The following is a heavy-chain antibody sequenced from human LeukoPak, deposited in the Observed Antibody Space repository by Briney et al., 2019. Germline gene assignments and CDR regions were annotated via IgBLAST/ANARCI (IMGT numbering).Heavy chain of an antibody. J-gene: IGHJ5*02. Sequence: GASVKVSCKASGYTFTSYYMHWVRQAPGQGLEWMGIINPSGGSTSYAQKFQGRVTMTRDMSTSTAYMELRSLRSDDTAVYYCARDFRPHWNGGWFDPWGQGTLVTVSS. CDR1: GYTFTSYY. CDR3: ARDFRPHWNGGWFDP. V-gene: IGHV1-46*01. CDR2: INPSGGST. D-gene: IGHD1-1*01.